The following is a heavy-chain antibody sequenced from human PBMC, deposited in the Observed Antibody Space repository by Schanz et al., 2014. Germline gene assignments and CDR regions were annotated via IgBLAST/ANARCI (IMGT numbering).Heavy chain of an antibody. Sequence: EVRLLESGGGLVQPGGSLRLSCVGSGFTFGSYAMNWVRQAPGKGLEWVSYISRSSSTIYYTDSVKGRFTISRDNAKNSVFLQMNGLRDEDTAVYYCATETYSSSWCFDYWGQGTLVTVSS. CDR2: ISRSSSTI. CDR1: GFTFGSYA. CDR3: ATETYSSSWCFDY. V-gene: IGHV3-48*02. J-gene: IGHJ4*02. D-gene: IGHD6-13*01.